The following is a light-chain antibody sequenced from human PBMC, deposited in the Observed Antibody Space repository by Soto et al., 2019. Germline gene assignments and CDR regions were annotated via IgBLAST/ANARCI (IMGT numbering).Light chain of an antibody. Sequence: IVLAQSPVTLSLSPGERATLSCRASQSVNTNLAWYQQRPGQAPRLLIYVASTRAAGVPARFSGSGSGTEFTLTISSLQSEDFALYYCQQYNNWPRTFCQGTKVDIK. CDR2: VAS. CDR1: QSVNTN. J-gene: IGKJ1*01. CDR3: QQYNNWPRT. V-gene: IGKV3-15*01.